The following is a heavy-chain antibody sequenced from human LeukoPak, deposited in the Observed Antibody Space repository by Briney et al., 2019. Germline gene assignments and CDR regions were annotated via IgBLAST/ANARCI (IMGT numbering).Heavy chain of an antibody. CDR3: AKGSGSYLYYYYYYYMDV. CDR1: GFTFSSYG. Sequence: GGSLRLSCAASGFTFSSYGMHWVRQAPGKGLEWVAFIRYDGSNKYYADSVKGRFTISRDNSKNTLYLQMNSLRAEDTAVYYCAKGSGSYLYYYYYYYMDVWGKGTTVTISS. V-gene: IGHV3-30*02. CDR2: IRYDGSNK. J-gene: IGHJ6*03. D-gene: IGHD1-26*01.